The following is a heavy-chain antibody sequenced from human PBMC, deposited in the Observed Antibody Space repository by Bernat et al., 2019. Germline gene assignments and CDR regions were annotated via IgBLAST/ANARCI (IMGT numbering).Heavy chain of an antibody. D-gene: IGHD3-16*02. CDR2: ISSSSSTI. Sequence: EVQLVESGGGLVQPGGSLRLSCAASGFTFSSYSMNWVRQAPGKGLEWVSYISSSSSTIYYADSVKGRFTISRDNAKNSLYLQMNSLRDEDTAVYYCARGALYYDYIWGVYRPTHFDYWGQGTLVTVSS. J-gene: IGHJ4*02. V-gene: IGHV3-48*02. CDR3: ARGALYYDYIWGVYRPTHFDY. CDR1: GFTFSSYS.